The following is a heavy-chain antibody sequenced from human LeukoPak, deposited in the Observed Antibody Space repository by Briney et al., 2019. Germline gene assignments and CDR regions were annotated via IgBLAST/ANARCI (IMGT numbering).Heavy chain of an antibody. D-gene: IGHD1-26*01. Sequence: SETLSLTCTVSGGSINSYYWGWIRQPAGKGLEWIGRIYTSGSTNYNPSLKSRVTISVDTSKNQFSLKLSSVTAADTAVYYCARSPGRSGSYHEDYYYMDVWGKGTTVTVSS. CDR1: GGSINSYY. CDR2: IYTSGST. J-gene: IGHJ6*03. CDR3: ARSPGRSGSYHEDYYYMDV. V-gene: IGHV4-4*07.